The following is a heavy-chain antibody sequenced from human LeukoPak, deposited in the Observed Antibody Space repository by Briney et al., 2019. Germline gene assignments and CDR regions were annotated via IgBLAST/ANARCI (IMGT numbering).Heavy chain of an antibody. CDR3: ARVKITGTTRREYYFDY. D-gene: IGHD1-7*01. Sequence: PSETLSLTCTVSGGSISSYYWSWIRQPPGKGLEWIGYIYYSGSTNYNPSLKSRVTISVDPSKNPFSLKLSSVTAADTAVYYCARVKITGTTRREYYFDYWGQGTLVTVSS. CDR2: IYYSGST. CDR1: GGSISSYY. V-gene: IGHV4-59*01. J-gene: IGHJ4*02.